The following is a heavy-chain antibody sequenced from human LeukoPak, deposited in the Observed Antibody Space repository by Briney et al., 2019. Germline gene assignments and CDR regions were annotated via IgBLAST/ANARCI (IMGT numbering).Heavy chain of an antibody. CDR2: INWNGGST. CDR3: ARDGYVGATSIYFDY. Sequence: GGSLRLSCAASGFTFDDYGMSWVRQAPGKGLEWVSGINWNGGSTGYADSVKGRFTISRDNAKNSLCLQMNSLRAEDTALYYCARDGYVGATSIYFDYWGQGTLVTVSS. J-gene: IGHJ4*02. V-gene: IGHV3-20*04. CDR1: GFTFDDYG. D-gene: IGHD1-26*01.